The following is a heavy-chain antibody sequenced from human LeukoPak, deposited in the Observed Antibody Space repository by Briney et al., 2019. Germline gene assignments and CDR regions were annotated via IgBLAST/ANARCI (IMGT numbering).Heavy chain of an antibody. Sequence: KPSETLSLTCSVSGGSITSYNWSWIRQPAGKGLEWIGRIYATGSTNYNPSLKSRVTISVDKSKNQFSLKLSSVTAADMAVYYCATGGSYLVYWGQGTLVTVSS. CDR3: ATGGSYLVY. CDR1: GGSITSYN. V-gene: IGHV4-4*07. CDR2: IYATGST. D-gene: IGHD3-10*01. J-gene: IGHJ4*02.